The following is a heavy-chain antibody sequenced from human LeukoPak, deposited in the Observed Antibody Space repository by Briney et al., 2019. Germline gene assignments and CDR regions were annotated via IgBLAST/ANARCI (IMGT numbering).Heavy chain of an antibody. D-gene: IGHD3-10*01. Sequence: SETLSLTCTVSGGSISSSSYYWGWIRQPPGKGLEWIGSIYYSGSTNYNPSLKSRVTISVDTSKNQFSLKLSSVTAADTAVYYCVRVGWFGFLDVWGKGTTVTISS. CDR3: VRVGWFGFLDV. V-gene: IGHV4-39*07. CDR1: GGSISSSSYY. CDR2: IYYSGST. J-gene: IGHJ6*04.